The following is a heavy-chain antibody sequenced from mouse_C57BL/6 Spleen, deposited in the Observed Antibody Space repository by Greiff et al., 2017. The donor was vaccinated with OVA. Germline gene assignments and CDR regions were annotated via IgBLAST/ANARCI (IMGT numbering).Heavy chain of an antibody. CDR3: TRREIYDGYS. J-gene: IGHJ3*01. Sequence: DVMLVESGEGLVKPGGSLKLSCAASGFTFSSYAMSWVRQTPEKRLEWVAYISSGGDYIYYADTVKGRFTISRDNARNTLYLQMSSLKSEDTAMYYCTRREIYDGYSWGQGTLVTVSA. CDR2: ISSGGDYI. CDR1: GFTFSSYA. D-gene: IGHD2-3*01. V-gene: IGHV5-9-1*02.